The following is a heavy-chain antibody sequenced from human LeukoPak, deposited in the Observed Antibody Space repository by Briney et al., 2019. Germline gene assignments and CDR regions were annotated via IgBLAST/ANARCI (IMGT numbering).Heavy chain of an antibody. CDR1: GGSISSSNW. Sequence: SETLSLTCAVSGGSISSSNWWSWVRQPPGKGLEWIGEIYHSGSTNYNPSLKSRVTISVDTSKNQFSLKLSSVTAADTAVYYCAKTRGVIIGGPFDYWGQGTLVTVSS. D-gene: IGHD3-10*01. J-gene: IGHJ4*02. CDR3: AKTRGVIIGGPFDY. V-gene: IGHV4-4*02. CDR2: IYHSGST.